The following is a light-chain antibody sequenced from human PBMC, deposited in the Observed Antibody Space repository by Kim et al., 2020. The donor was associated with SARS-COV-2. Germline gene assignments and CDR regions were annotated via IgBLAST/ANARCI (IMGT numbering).Light chain of an antibody. CDR1: QAIRND. Sequence: IQMTQSPSSLSASVGDRVTLTCRASQAIRNDLRWYQQRPGEAPKLLIYAASTLQSGVPSRFSGSGSGTDFTLTISNLQPEDFATYYCLHDYDYPLAFGQGTRLEI. J-gene: IGKJ2*01. CDR2: AAS. CDR3: LHDYDYPLA. V-gene: IGKV1-6*01.